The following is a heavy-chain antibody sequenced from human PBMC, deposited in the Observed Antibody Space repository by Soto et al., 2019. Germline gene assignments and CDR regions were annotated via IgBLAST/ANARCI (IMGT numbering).Heavy chain of an antibody. CDR3: ARELNDYSNYSGFFVEYYHYGMDV. J-gene: IGHJ6*02. D-gene: IGHD4-4*01. Sequence: GGSLRLSCAASGFTFSSYSMNWVRQAPGKGLEWASSISSSSSYIYYADSVKGRFTISRDNAKNSLYLQMNSLRAEDTAVYYRARELNDYSNYSGFFVEYYHYGMDVWGQGFTVTVSS. V-gene: IGHV3-21*04. CDR1: GFTFSSYS. CDR2: ISSSSSYI.